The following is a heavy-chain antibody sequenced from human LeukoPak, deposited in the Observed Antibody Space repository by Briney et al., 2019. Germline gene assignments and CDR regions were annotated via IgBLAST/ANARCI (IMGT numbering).Heavy chain of an antibody. CDR3: ARVDNGSSGGYSSRFDP. CDR1: GSSIRSYY. J-gene: IGHJ5*02. CDR2: IYYSGST. D-gene: IGHD6-19*01. V-gene: IGHV4-59*01. Sequence: SETLSLTCTVSGSSIRSYYWSWIRQPPGKGLEWIGYIYYSGSTNDSPSLKSRVTISLDTSKNQLSLKLSSVTAADTAVYYCARVDNGSSGGYSSRFDPWGQGTLVTVSS.